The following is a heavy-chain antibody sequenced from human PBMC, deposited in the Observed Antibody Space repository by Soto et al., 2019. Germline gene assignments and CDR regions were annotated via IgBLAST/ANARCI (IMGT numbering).Heavy chain of an antibody. CDR2: ISSSSSYI. D-gene: IGHD2-21*02. J-gene: IGHJ4*02. Sequence: LRLSCAASGFTFSSYSMNWVRQAPGKGLEWVSSISSSSSYIYYADSVKGRFTISRDNAKNSLYLQMNSLRAEDTAVYYCARDKYCGGDCYQTPDYWGQGTLVTVSS. CDR3: ARDKYCGGDCYQTPDY. V-gene: IGHV3-21*01. CDR1: GFTFSSYS.